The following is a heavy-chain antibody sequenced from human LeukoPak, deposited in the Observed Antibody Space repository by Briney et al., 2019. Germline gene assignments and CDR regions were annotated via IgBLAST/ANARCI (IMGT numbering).Heavy chain of an antibody. Sequence: GGSLRLSCAASGFTFSSYAMSWVRQAPGKGLEWVSGIRGSGGSAYYADSVKGRFTISRDNSKNTLYLQMNSLRAEDTAVYYCAKDGRGYYDSSGSFDYWGQGTLVTVSS. CDR1: GFTFSSYA. V-gene: IGHV3-23*01. J-gene: IGHJ4*02. CDR3: AKDGRGYYDSSGSFDY. D-gene: IGHD3-22*01. CDR2: IRGSGGSA.